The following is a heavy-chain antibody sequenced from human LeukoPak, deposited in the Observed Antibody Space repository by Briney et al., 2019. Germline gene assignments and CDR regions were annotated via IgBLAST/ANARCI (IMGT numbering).Heavy chain of an antibody. CDR2: MNPNSGNT. CDR1: GYTFTSYD. Sequence: ASVKVSCKASGYTFTSYDINWVRQATGQGLEWMGWMNPNSGNTGYAQKFQGRVTMTRNTSISTAYMELSSLRSEDTAVYYCARVVYVSGSAPFDYWGQGTLVTVSS. V-gene: IGHV1-8*01. CDR3: ARVVYVSGSAPFDY. J-gene: IGHJ4*02. D-gene: IGHD3-10*01.